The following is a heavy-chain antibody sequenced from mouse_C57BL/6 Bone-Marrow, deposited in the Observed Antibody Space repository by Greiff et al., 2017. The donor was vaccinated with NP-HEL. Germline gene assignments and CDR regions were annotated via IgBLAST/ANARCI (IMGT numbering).Heavy chain of an antibody. V-gene: IGHV5-9-1*02. CDR3: TRDKFAMDY. CDR2: ISSGGDYI. Sequence: DVHLVESGEGLVKPGGSLKLSCAASGFTFSSYAMSWVRQTPEKRLEWVAYISSGGDYIYYADTVKGRFTISRDNARNTLYLRMSSLKSEDTAMYYCTRDKFAMDYWGQGTSVTVSS. CDR1: GFTFSSYA. J-gene: IGHJ4*01.